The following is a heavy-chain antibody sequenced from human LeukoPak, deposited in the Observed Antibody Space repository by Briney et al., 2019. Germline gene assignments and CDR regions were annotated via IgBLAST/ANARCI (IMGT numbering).Heavy chain of an antibody. CDR2: ISGSSSTI. CDR1: GFTFSSYE. CDR3: ARGGNRADY. J-gene: IGHJ4*02. D-gene: IGHD2/OR15-2a*01. Sequence: PGGSLRLSCAASGFTFSSYEMNWVRQAPGKGLEWVSYISGSSSTIYYADSVKGRFTISRDNAKNSLYPQMNSLRAEDTAVYYCARGGNRADYWGQGTLVTVSS. V-gene: IGHV3-48*01.